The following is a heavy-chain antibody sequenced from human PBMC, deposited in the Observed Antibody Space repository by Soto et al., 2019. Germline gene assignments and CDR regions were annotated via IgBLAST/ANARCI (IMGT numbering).Heavy chain of an antibody. J-gene: IGHJ3*02. CDR1: GFTFSSYA. V-gene: IGHV3-23*01. Sequence: GESLKISCAASGFTFSSYAMSWVRQAPGKGLEWVSAISGSGGSTYYADSVKGRVTISRDNSKNTLYLQMNSLRAEDTAVYYCAKGTHTTDYDDSSGYFGAFDIWGQGTMVTVSS. CDR3: AKGTHTTDYDDSSGYFGAFDI. D-gene: IGHD3-22*01. CDR2: ISGSGGST.